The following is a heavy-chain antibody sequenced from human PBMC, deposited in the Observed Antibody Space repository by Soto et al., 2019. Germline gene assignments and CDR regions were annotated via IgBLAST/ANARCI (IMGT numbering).Heavy chain of an antibody. CDR1: GGSISSGDYY. CDR2: IYYSGST. Sequence: SLSLTCTVSGGSISSGDYYWSWIRQPPGKGLEWIGYIYYSGSTYYNPSLKSRVTISVETSKNQLSLKLSSVTAADTAVYYCARGILCLWGMDVWGQGTPVAFSS. CDR3: ARGILCLWGMDV. V-gene: IGHV4-30-4*01. D-gene: IGHD3-10*02. J-gene: IGHJ6*02.